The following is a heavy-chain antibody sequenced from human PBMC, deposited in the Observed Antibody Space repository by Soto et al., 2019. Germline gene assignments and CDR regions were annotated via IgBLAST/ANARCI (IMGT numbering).Heavy chain of an antibody. CDR1: GFTVSSNY. Sequence: GGSLRLSCAASGFTVSSNYLTGVRQAPGEGLKWVSVLYPNGRAFYADSVKGRFTISTDNSQNSVYLLMNTLRAEDTAIYYCARGLGREYQDNRNYFHLDYWGQGTLVTVSS. D-gene: IGHD1-20*01. J-gene: IGHJ4*02. CDR2: LYPNGRA. V-gene: IGHV3-53*01. CDR3: ARGLGREYQDNRNYFHLDY.